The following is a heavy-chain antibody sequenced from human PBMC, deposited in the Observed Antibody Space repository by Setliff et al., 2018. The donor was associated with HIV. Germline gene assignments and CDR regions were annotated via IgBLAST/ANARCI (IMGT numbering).Heavy chain of an antibody. J-gene: IGHJ4*02. CDR1: GDSINSATYY. CDR2: HNTKWGT. V-gene: IGHV4-61*09. CDR3: ARERPPMEGWGDYFDS. Sequence: SETLSLTCSVSGDSINSATYYWTWIRQPAGKGLDWVGHHNTKWGTNYNPSLKSRASISVDPSKNHFSLHLTSVTAADTAVYFCARERPPMEGWGDYFDSWGQGTLVTVSS. D-gene: IGHD3-3*01.